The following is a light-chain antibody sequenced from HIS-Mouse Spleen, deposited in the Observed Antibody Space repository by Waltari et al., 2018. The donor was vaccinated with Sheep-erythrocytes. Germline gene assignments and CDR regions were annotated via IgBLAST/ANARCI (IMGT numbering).Light chain of an antibody. CDR3: QQYGSSPFT. J-gene: IGKJ3*01. CDR2: GAS. V-gene: IGKV3-20*01. CDR1: QSVSSSY. Sequence: VTLSLSPGERATLSCRASQSVSSSYLAWHQQKPGKDPRLLIFGASSRATGIPDRFSGSGSGTDFTFTIRRLEPEDFAVYYCQQYGSSPFTFGPGTKVDIK.